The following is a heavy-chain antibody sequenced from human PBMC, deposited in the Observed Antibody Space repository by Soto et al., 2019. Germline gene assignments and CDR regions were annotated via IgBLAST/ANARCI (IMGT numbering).Heavy chain of an antibody. V-gene: IGHV3-9*01. Sequence: EVQLVESGGGLVQPGRSLRLSCAASGFRFEDYAMNWVRQPPGKGLEWVSGIGWNSGTIGYAGSVKGRFTISRDNAKSSLFLQMNSLRPADTALYYCTKASRGASSSYNYGMEVWGPGTTVTVSS. D-gene: IGHD3-10*01. J-gene: IGHJ6*02. CDR2: IGWNSGTI. CDR1: GFRFEDYA. CDR3: TKASRGASSSYNYGMEV.